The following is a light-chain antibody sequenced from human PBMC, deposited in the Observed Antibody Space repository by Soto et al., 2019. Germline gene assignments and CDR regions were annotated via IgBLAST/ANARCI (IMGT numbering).Light chain of an antibody. CDR3: SSYTSSSTLEV. CDR2: DVS. CDR1: SSDVGGYNY. J-gene: IGLJ1*01. V-gene: IGLV2-14*01. Sequence: QSALTQSDSVSGSPGQSITISCTGTSSDVGGYNYVSWYQQHPGKAPKLMIYDVSNRPSGVSNRFSGSKSGNTASLTISGLQAEDEADYYCSSYTSSSTLEVFGTGTKVTVL.